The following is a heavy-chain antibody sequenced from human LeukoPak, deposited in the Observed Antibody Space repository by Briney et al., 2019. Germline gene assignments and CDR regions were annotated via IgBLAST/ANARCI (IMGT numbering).Heavy chain of an antibody. J-gene: IGHJ2*01. CDR1: GFTFSSYA. CDR2: LSGSSGAT. CDR3: AKEDYVGTSGSFDL. V-gene: IGHV3-23*01. D-gene: IGHD4-23*01. Sequence: GSLRLSCAASGFTFSSYAMSWVRQAPGKGLEWVSSLSGSSGATFYADSVKGRFTISRDNFKNTLYLQMNSLRVEDTALYYCAKEDYVGTSGSFDLWGRGTLVTVSS.